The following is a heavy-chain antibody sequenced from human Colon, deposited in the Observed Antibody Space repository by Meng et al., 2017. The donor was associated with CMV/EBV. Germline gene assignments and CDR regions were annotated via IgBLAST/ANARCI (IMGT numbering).Heavy chain of an antibody. CDR2: INPNSGAT. CDR1: GYSFTGYY. CDR3: ARAKSTFYASGTFGF. D-gene: IGHD3-10*01. Sequence: ASVKVSCKASGYSFTGYYMHWVRQAPGQGLEWMGWINPNSGATNYAQKSQGRVTMTRDTSISTAYLELSSLGSDDTAVFYCARAKSTFYASGTFGFWGQGTLVTVSS. J-gene: IGHJ4*02. V-gene: IGHV1-2*02.